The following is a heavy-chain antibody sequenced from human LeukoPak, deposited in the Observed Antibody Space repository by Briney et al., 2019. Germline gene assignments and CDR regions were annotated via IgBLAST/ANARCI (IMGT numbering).Heavy chain of an antibody. CDR1: GFTFSSYG. D-gene: IGHD3-3*01. CDR3: AKDDGPYDFWSGYSGGYFDY. J-gene: IGHJ4*02. CDR2: IRYDGSNK. Sequence: GGSLRLSCAASGFTFSSYGMHWVRQAPGKGLEWVAFIRYDGSNKYYADSVKGRFTISRDNSKNTLYLQMNSLRAEDTAVYYCAKDDGPYDFWSGYSGGYFDYWGQGTLVTVSS. V-gene: IGHV3-30*02.